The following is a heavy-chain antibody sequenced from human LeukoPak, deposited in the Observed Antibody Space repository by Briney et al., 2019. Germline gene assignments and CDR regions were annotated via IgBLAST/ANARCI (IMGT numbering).Heavy chain of an antibody. CDR2: ISAYNGNT. Sequence: ASVKVSCKASGYTFTSYDINWVRQATGQGLEWMGWISAYNGNTNYAQKLQGRVTMTTDTSTSTAYMELRSLRSDDTAVYYCARDMLSNGLFDYWGQGTLVTVSS. CDR3: ARDMLSNGLFDY. V-gene: IGHV1-18*01. J-gene: IGHJ4*02. D-gene: IGHD3-10*02. CDR1: GYTFTSYD.